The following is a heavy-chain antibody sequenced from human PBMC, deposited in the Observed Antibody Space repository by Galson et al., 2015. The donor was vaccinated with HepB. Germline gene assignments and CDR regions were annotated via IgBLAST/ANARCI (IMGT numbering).Heavy chain of an antibody. Sequence: SLRLSCAGSGFSFGDHFMGWLRRAPGEGLQWVAYISSSGRTPYYADSVEGRFTISRDNARNSHYLQMDSLRGDDTAIYFCAKRAGQLGYFDLWGRGTLVTVSS. V-gene: IGHV3-11*01. CDR1: GFSFGDHF. CDR2: ISSSGRTP. CDR3: AKRAGQLGYFDL. D-gene: IGHD5-24*01. J-gene: IGHJ2*01.